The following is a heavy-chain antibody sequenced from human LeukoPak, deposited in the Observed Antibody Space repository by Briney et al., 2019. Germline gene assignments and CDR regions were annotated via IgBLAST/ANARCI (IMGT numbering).Heavy chain of an antibody. V-gene: IGHV3-15*01. CDR1: GLTFSDAW. D-gene: IGHD1-1*01. J-gene: IGHJ4*02. CDR3: TNWNAATFDY. Sequence: GGSLRLSCAASGLTFSDAWMNWVRQAPGKGLERVGRILSKTNGGTTDYAAPVKGRFSISRDDSKNTLYLQMNSLMTEDTAVYYCTNWNAATFDYWGQGTLVTVSS. CDR2: ILSKTNGGTT.